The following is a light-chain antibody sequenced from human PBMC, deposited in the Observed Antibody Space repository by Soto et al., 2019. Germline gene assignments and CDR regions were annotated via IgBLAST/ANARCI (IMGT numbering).Light chain of an antibody. V-gene: IGLV2-8*01. Sequence: QSVLTQPPSASGSPGQSVTISCTGTSSDVGAYNYVSWYQQYPGKAPKLMIYEVSKRPSGVPDRFSGSKSGKTASLTVSGLQPEDEADYYCTSYAGSNFGVFGGGTKVTVL. J-gene: IGLJ3*02. CDR2: EVS. CDR3: TSYAGSNFGV. CDR1: SSDVGAYNY.